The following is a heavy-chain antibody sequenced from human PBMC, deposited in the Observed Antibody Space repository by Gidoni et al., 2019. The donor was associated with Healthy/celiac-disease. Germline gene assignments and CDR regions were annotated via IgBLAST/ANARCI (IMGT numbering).Heavy chain of an antibody. CDR3: ARGKRGAAIYYDSSGWGY. CDR1: GFPFRSYA. Sequence: EVQLLESGGGLVQPGGSLRLSCAASGFPFRSYAMRWVRQAPGKGLEWVAAISGSGGRIYYADSGKGRFTISRDNSKNTLYLQMNSLRAEDTAVYYCARGKRGAAIYYDSSGWGYWGQGTLVTVSS. V-gene: IGHV3-23*01. D-gene: IGHD3-22*01. CDR2: ISGSGGRI. J-gene: IGHJ4*02.